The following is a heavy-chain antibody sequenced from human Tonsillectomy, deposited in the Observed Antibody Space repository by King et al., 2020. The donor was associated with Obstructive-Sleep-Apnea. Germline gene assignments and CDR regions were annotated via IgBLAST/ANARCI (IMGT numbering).Heavy chain of an antibody. V-gene: IGHV3-30*18. CDR2: ISYDGSDK. J-gene: IGHJ6*02. CDR3: AKVPIVGTTGGEGYYYYYYGMDV. CDR1: GFTFSSYG. D-gene: IGHD1-26*01. Sequence: VQLVESGGGVVQPGRSLRLSCAASGFTFSSYGMHWVRQAPGKGLEWVAVISYDGSDKFYADSVKGRFTISRDNSKNTLYLQMNSLRAEDTAVYYCAKVPIVGTTGGEGYYYYYYGMDVWGPGTTVTVSS.